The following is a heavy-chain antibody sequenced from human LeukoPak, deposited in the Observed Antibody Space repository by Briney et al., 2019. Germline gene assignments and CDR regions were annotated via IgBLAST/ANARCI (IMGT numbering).Heavy chain of an antibody. CDR3: ARDRSFGGFDP. V-gene: IGHV4-30-2*01. D-gene: IGHD3-10*01. Sequence: SETLSLTCAVSDGSISSGGYSWSWIRQPPGKGLEWIGYIYHSGSTYYNPSLKSRVTISVDRSKNQFSLKLSSVTAADTAVYYCARDRSFGGFDPWGQGTLVTVSS. CDR1: DGSISSGGYS. CDR2: IYHSGST. J-gene: IGHJ5*02.